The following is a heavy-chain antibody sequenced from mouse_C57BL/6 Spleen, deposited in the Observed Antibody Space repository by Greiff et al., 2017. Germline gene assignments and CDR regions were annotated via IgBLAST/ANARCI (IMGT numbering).Heavy chain of an antibody. CDR3: ARGGGDYYFDY. V-gene: IGHV5-4*01. J-gene: IGHJ2*01. D-gene: IGHD3-3*01. Sequence: EVQGVESGGGLVKPGGSLKLSCAASGFTFSSYAMSWVRQTPEKRLEWVATISDGGSYTYYPDNVKGRFTISRDNAKNNLYLQMSHLKSEDTAMNYYARGGGDYYFDYWGQGTTLTVSS. CDR1: GFTFSSYA. CDR2: ISDGGSYT.